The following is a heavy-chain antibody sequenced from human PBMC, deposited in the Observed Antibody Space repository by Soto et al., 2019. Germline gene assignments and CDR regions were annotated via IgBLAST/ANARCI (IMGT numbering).Heavy chain of an antibody. CDR2: SRNKANSYTT. J-gene: IGHJ4*02. V-gene: IGHV3-72*01. D-gene: IGHD4-17*01. CDR3: ARELMTTVTFFDY. Sequence: GGSLRLSCAASGFIFSDHYMDWVRQAPGKGLEWVGRSRNKANSYTTEYAASVKGRFTISRDDSKNSMFLQTNSLKSEDTAVYYCARELMTTVTFFDYWGQGALVTVSS. CDR1: GFIFSDHY.